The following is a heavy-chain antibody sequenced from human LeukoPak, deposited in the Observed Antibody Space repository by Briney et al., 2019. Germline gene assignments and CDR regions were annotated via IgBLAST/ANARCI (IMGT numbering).Heavy chain of an antibody. J-gene: IGHJ4*02. CDR3: ARGGNYYYGSGS. Sequence: GASVKVSCKASGYTFTSYGISWVRQAPGQGLEWMGWMNPNSGNTGYAQKFQGRVTMTRNTSISTAYMELSSLRSEDTAVYYCARGGNYYYGSGSWGQGTLVTVSS. V-gene: IGHV1-8*02. CDR2: MNPNSGNT. D-gene: IGHD3-10*01. CDR1: GYTFTSYG.